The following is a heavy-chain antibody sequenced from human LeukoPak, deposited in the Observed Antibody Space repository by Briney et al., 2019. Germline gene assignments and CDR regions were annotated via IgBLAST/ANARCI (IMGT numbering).Heavy chain of an antibody. D-gene: IGHD3-22*01. V-gene: IGHV4-59*08. Sequence: SETLSLTCTVSGGSTSSYYWSWIRQPPGKGLEWIGYIYYSGSTNYHTSLKSRVTISVDTSKNQCSLKLSSVTAADTAVYYCARRVYYYDSSGYYSDAFDIWGQGTMVTVSS. CDR3: ARRVYYYDSSGYYSDAFDI. CDR2: IYYSGST. CDR1: GGSTSSYY. J-gene: IGHJ3*02.